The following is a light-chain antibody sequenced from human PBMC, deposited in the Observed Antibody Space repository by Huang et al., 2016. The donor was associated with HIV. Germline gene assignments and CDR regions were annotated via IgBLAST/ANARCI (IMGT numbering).Light chain of an antibody. CDR3: LQDFNYPRT. Sequence: AIQMTQSPSSLSASLGDRITITCRASQGIRNDLGWYQHTPGQAPKLLIYAASELQVGVPLRFSGSGSGTDFTLIITSLQPEDVGTYYCLQDFNYPRTFGQGTTVNI. CDR2: AAS. CDR1: QGIRND. J-gene: IGKJ1*01. V-gene: IGKV1-6*01.